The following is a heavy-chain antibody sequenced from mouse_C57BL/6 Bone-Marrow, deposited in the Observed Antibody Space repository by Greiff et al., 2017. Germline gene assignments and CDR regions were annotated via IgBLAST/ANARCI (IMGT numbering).Heavy chain of an antibody. Sequence: EVKLMESGGGLVQPGESLKLSCESNEYEFPSHDMSWVRKTPEKRLELVAAINSDGGSTYYPDTMERRFIISRDNTKKTLYRQMSSLRSEDTALDYCARHGYDGDYAMDYWGQGTSVTVSS. J-gene: IGHJ4*01. D-gene: IGHD2-2*01. V-gene: IGHV5-2*01. CDR3: ARHGYDGDYAMDY. CDR1: EYEFPSHD. CDR2: INSDGGST.